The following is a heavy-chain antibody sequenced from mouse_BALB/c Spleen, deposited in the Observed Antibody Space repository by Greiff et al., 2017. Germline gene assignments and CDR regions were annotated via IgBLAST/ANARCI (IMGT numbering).Heavy chain of an antibody. J-gene: IGHJ4*01. V-gene: IGHV1S81*02. CDR2: INPSNGRT. CDR3: TVWFRDY. Sequence: QVQLQQPGAELVKPGASVKLSCKASGYTFTSYWMHWVKQRPGQGLEWIGEINPSNGRTNYNEKFKSKDTLSVDKSSSTAYMQLSSLTSEDSAVYACTVWFRDYWGQGTSVTVSS. D-gene: IGHD2-10*02. CDR1: GYTFTSYW.